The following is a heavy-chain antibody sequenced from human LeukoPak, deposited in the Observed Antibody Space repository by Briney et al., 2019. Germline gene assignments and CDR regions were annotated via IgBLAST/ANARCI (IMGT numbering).Heavy chain of an antibody. CDR2: IYHSGST. Sequence: SGTLSLTCAVSGGSISSSNWWSWVRQPPGKGLEWIGEIYHSGSTNYNPSLKSRVTISVDKSKNQFSLRLSSVTAADTAVYYCARRNYYDSSYYGMDVWGQGTTVTVSS. J-gene: IGHJ6*02. D-gene: IGHD3-22*01. CDR3: ARRNYYDSSYYGMDV. V-gene: IGHV4-4*02. CDR1: GGSISSSNW.